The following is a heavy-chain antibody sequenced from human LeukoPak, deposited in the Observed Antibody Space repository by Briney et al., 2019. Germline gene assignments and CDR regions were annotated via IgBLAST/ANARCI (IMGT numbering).Heavy chain of an antibody. CDR2: ISVGGDNT. CDR1: GFTFTSYA. J-gene: IGHJ6*04. V-gene: IGHV3-23*01. D-gene: IGHD2-15*01. Sequence: GGSLRLSCVASGFTFTSYAMSWGRQAPGKGLRCFSAISVGGDNTYYADSVKGRFTISRDNSKNTLYLQMNSLRVEETATYHCARYCITATGGVSYYGMDVWGKGTTVTVSS. CDR3: ARYCITATGGVSYYGMDV.